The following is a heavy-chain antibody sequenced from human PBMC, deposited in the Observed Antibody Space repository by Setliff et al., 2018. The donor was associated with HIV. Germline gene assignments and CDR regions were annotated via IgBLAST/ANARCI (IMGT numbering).Heavy chain of an antibody. CDR2: IRWDGGIT. V-gene: IGHV3-43*01. J-gene: IGHJ4*02. D-gene: IGHD6-13*01. CDR1: GFTFNDYT. Sequence: HPGGSLRLSCAASGFTFNDYTMHWVRQAPGKGLEWVSLIRWDGGITYYADSVKGRFTISRDNSKNSLYLQMNSLRVEDTALYYCAKDLGSSWSPFDYWGQGTLVTVS. CDR3: AKDLGSSWSPFDY.